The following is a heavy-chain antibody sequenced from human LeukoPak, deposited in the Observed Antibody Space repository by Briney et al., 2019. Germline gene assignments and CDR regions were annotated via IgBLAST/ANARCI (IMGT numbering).Heavy chain of an antibody. J-gene: IGHJ5*02. D-gene: IGHD2-15*01. CDR1: GYTFTYYY. CDR3: ATEGCSGGSCYPTGWFDP. Sequence: ASVKVSCKVSGYTFTYYYMHWVQQAPGKGLEWMGLVDPEDGETIYAEEFQGRATITADTSTDTAYMELSSLRSEDTAVYYCATEGCSGGSCYPTGWFDPWGQGTLVTVSS. CDR2: VDPEDGET. V-gene: IGHV1-69-2*01.